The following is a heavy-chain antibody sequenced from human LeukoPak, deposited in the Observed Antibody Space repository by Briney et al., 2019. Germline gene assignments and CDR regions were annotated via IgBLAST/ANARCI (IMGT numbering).Heavy chain of an antibody. CDR1: GYTFTSYG. D-gene: IGHD5-12*01. Sequence: ASVKVSCKASGYTFTSYGISWVRQAPGQGLEWMGWISAYNGNTNYAQKLQGRVTMTTGTSTSTAYTELRSLRSDDTAVYYCARLGGYGEETYYYYYMDVWGKGTTVTVSS. J-gene: IGHJ6*03. CDR2: ISAYNGNT. V-gene: IGHV1-18*01. CDR3: ARLGGYGEETYYYYYMDV.